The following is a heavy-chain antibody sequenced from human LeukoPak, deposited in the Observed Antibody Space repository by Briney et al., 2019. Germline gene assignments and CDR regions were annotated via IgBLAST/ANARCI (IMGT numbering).Heavy chain of an antibody. Sequence: ASVKVSCKTSGYAFTSFDINWVRHTTGHGPEWMGWVNCDNENARYARKFQGRVAITRDTSTRTVYLELNNLSSDDTAMYYCTRGPFLNGNAYNWFDPWGQGTLVTVSS. J-gene: IGHJ5*02. CDR3: TRGPFLNGNAYNWFDP. CDR1: GYAFTSFD. CDR2: VNCDNENA. D-gene: IGHD1-20*01. V-gene: IGHV1-8*03.